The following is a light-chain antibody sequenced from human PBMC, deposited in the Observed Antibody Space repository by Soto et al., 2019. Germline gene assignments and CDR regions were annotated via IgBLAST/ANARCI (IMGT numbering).Light chain of an antibody. CDR1: QGLRSD. V-gene: IGKV1-9*01. CDR3: QQLNSYPIT. Sequence: DIQLTQSPSFLSASVGERVTITCRASQGLRSDLAWYQQKPGKAPKLLIYAASTLQSGVPSRFSGSGSGTEFTLTISNLQPEDFATYYCQQLNSYPITFGQGTRLEIK. J-gene: IGKJ5*01. CDR2: AAS.